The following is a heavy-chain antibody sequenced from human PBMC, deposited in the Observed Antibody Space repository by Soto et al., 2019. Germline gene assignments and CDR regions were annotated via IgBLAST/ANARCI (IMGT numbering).Heavy chain of an antibody. CDR1: GFTFSSYA. D-gene: IGHD3-22*01. CDR2: ISYDGSNK. V-gene: IGHV3-30-3*01. Sequence: GGCRRLSCAVAGFTFSSYAIHCVRQAPGKGLEWVAVISYDGSNKYYADSVKGRFTISRDNSKNTLYLQMNSLRAEDTAVYYCARDPRLGDAFDLWGQGTMVTVSS. J-gene: IGHJ3*01. CDR3: ARDPRLGDAFDL.